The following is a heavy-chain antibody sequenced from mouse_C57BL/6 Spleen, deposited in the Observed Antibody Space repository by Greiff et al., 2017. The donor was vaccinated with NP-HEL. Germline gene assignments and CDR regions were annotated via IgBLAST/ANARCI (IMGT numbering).Heavy chain of an antibody. CDR2: INPSSGYT. CDR3: AIDSSGLYAMDY. D-gene: IGHD3-2*02. J-gene: IGHJ4*01. CDR1: GYTFTSYW. Sequence: VKVVESGAELAKPGASVKLSCKASGYTFTSYWMHWVKQRPGQGLEWIGYINPSSGYTKYNQKFKDKATLTADKSSSTAYMQLSSLTYEDSAVYYCAIDSSGLYAMDYWGQGTSVTVSS. V-gene: IGHV1-7*01.